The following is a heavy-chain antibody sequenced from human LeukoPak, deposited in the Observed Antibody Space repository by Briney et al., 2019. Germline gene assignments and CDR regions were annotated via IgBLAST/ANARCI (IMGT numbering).Heavy chain of an antibody. CDR2: IIPIFGTA. V-gene: IGHV1-69*13. Sequence: SVKVSCKASGGTFSSYAISWVRQAPGQGLEWTGGIIPIFGTANYAQKFQGRVTITADESTSTAYMELSSLRSEDTAVYYCARGRGYSYGSLDYWGQGTLVTVSS. D-gene: IGHD5-18*01. CDR1: GGTFSSYA. CDR3: ARGRGYSYGSLDY. J-gene: IGHJ4*02.